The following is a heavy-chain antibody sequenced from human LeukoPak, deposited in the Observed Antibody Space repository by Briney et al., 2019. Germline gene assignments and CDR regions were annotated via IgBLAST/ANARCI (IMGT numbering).Heavy chain of an antibody. J-gene: IGHJ3*02. CDR1: GFTFSSYN. D-gene: IGHD6-19*01. Sequence: PGGSLRLSCAAFGFTFSSYNLHWVRQAPGKGLEWVAVISKDGGFKYYADSVKGRFIISRDNSKNTFYLRMNSLIIEDTAVYYCTREEYSSFWSTAGAFDIWGQGTMVTVSS. CDR2: ISKDGGFK. CDR3: TREEYSSFWSTAGAFDI. V-gene: IGHV3-30*03.